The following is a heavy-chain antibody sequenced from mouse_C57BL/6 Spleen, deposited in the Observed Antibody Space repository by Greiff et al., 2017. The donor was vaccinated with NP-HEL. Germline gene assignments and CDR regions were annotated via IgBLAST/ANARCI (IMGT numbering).Heavy chain of an antibody. J-gene: IGHJ2*01. D-gene: IGHD1-1*01. V-gene: IGHV1-15*01. CDR2: IDPETGGT. CDR1: GYTFTDYE. Sequence: VKLQQSGAELVRPGASVTLSCKASGYTFTDYEMHWVKQTPVHGLEWIGAIDPETGGTAYNQKFKGKAILTADKSSSTAYMELLSLTSEDSAVYYCTRDGSRNYWGQGTTLTVSS. CDR3: TRDGSRNY.